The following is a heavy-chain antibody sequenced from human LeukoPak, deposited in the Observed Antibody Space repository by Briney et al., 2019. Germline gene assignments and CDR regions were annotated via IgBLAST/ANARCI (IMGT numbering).Heavy chain of an antibody. Sequence: GGSLILSCAASGFTFSSYAMSWVRQAPRKGLEWVSAISGSGGSTYYADSVKGRFTISRDNSKNTLYLEMNSRTAEDPAVYYCAKGKTYGAFDIWGQGTMVTVSS. CDR2: ISGSGGST. D-gene: IGHD3-10*01. CDR3: AKGKTYGAFDI. CDR1: GFTFSSYA. V-gene: IGHV3-23*01. J-gene: IGHJ3*02.